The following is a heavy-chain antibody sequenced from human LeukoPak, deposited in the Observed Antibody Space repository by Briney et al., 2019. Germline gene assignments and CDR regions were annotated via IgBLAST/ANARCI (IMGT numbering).Heavy chain of an antibody. D-gene: IGHD2-2*01. J-gene: IGHJ4*02. V-gene: IGHV4-34*01. CDR1: GGSDSGYF. CDR2: INHSGSA. Sequence: PSETLSLTCAIYGGSDSGYFWIWIRQPPGKGLEWIGEINHSGSANYNPSFKSRVTISVDTPKNQFSLKLNSVTAADTAVYYCARGSAYCSTTSCSSPADYWGQGTLVTVSS. CDR3: ARGSAYCSTTSCSSPADY.